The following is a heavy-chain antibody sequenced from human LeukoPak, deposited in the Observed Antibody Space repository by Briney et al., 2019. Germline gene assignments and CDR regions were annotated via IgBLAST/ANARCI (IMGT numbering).Heavy chain of an antibody. CDR1: GFTFSDYN. V-gene: IGHV3-11*04. CDR3: AKESIVAAATYDF. CDR2: ISRSGSTK. J-gene: IGHJ4*01. Sequence: GGSLRLSCAASGFTFSDYNMRWIRQAPGEGLEWVSSISRSGSTKYYADSVKGRFTISRDNAKNSLFLQMNSLRADDTAIYYCAKESIVAAATYDFWGHGTLVTVSS. D-gene: IGHD2-15*01.